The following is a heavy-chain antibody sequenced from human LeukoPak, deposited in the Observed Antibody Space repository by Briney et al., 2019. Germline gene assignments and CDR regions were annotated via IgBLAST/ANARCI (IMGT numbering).Heavy chain of an antibody. J-gene: IGHJ4*02. Sequence: GGSLRLSCAASGFTFSSYSMNWVRQAPGKGLEWVSSIGSSSSYIYYADSVKGRFTISRDNAKNSLYLQMNSLRAEDTAVYYCARSEQLVPQYLDYWGQGTLVTVSS. CDR2: IGSSSSYI. V-gene: IGHV3-21*01. CDR3: ARSEQLVPQYLDY. CDR1: GFTFSSYS. D-gene: IGHD6-6*01.